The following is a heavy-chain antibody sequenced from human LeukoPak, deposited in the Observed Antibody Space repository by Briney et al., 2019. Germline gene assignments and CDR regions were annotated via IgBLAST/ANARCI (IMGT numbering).Heavy chain of an antibody. CDR1: GYTFTSYY. CDR2: INPSGGST. CDR3: ARDGESNVDTAMAYYYYYGMDV. D-gene: IGHD5-18*01. J-gene: IGHJ6*02. V-gene: IGHV1-46*01. Sequence: GASMKVSCKASGYTFTSYYMHWVRQAPGQGLEWIGIINPSGGSTSYAQKFQGRVTMTRGTSTSTVYMELSSLRSEDTAVYYCARDGESNVDTAMAYYYYYGMDVWGQGTTVTVSS.